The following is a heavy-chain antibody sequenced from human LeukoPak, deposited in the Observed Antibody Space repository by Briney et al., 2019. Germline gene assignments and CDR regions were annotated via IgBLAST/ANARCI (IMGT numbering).Heavy chain of an antibody. J-gene: IGHJ5*02. V-gene: IGHV3-48*04. CDR1: GFTFSSYS. CDR3: ARDLRTAGANWFDP. Sequence: GGSLRLSCAASGFTFSSYSMNWVRQAPGKGLEWASYISSSSSTIYYADSVKGRFTISRDNAKNSLYLQMNSLRAEDTAVYYCARDLRTAGANWFDPWGQGTLVTVSS. CDR2: ISSSSSTI. D-gene: IGHD1-26*01.